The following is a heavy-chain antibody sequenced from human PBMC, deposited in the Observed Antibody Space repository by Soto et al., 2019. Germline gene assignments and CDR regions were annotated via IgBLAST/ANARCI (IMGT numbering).Heavy chain of an antibody. CDR2: SYDAGTE. J-gene: IGHJ4*02. CDR3: AREGGAVARGGFDF. D-gene: IGHD6-19*01. V-gene: IGHV3-30-3*01. CDR1: GFTLSSYV. Sequence: QVRLVESGGGVVQPGRSLRLSCTASGFTLSSYVMHWVRQAPGKGLEWVAASYDAGTEYYADSVKGRFTISRDNFKNTLSLEMDSLSSEDTAVYYCAREGGAVARGGFDFWGQGTLVTVSS.